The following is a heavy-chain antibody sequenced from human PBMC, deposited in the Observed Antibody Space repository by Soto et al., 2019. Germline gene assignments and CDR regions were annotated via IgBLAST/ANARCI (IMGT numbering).Heavy chain of an antibody. CDR2: IKSKNDGGTT. D-gene: IGHD3-22*01. Sequence: EVQLVVSGGGLVKPGGSLRLSCAVSGFNVNNAWMNWVRQAPGKGLEGVGRIKSKNDGGTTDYAAPVKGRFTISRDDSKNTVYLQRDSLKSEDTAVYYCRSGYDYWGQGTLVTVSS. CDR1: GFNVNNAW. J-gene: IGHJ4*02. CDR3: RSGYDY. V-gene: IGHV3-15*07.